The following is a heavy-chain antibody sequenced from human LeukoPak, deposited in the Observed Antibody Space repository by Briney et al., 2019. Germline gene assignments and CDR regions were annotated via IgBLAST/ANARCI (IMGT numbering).Heavy chain of an antibody. CDR2: INHSGTT. CDR1: GGSFSGYY. D-gene: IGHD3-10*01. J-gene: IGHJ6*03. V-gene: IGHV4-34*01. Sequence: SETLSLTCAVYGGSFSGYYWTWIRQPPGKGLEWIGEINHSGTTNYNPSLKSRVTLSVDTSKTQFSLRLSSVTAADTAVYYCAREDSGSYYNYYYFYMDVWGKGTTVTISS. CDR3: AREDSGSYYNYYYFYMDV.